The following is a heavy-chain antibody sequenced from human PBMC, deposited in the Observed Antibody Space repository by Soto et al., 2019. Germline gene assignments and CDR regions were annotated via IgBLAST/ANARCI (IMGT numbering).Heavy chain of an antibody. D-gene: IGHD2-21*01. CDR3: ARDLYFAYPSDAFNV. J-gene: IGHJ3*01. CDR2: IWFDGSKQ. V-gene: IGHV3-33*01. CDR1: GFTFSKYN. Sequence: GGSLRLSCVASGFTFSKYNMHWVRQAPGKGLEWVAIIWFDGSKQYYADPVQGRFTISRDNSRNTLYLQMNGLRVEDTAVYHCARDLYFAYPSDAFNVWGQGTSVTVSS.